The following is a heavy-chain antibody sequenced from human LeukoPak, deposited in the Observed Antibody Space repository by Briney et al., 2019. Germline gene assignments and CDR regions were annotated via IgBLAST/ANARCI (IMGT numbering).Heavy chain of an antibody. J-gene: IGHJ6*02. CDR1: GGTFSSYA. D-gene: IGHD6-13*01. CDR3: ARGGIAAAGTIEDYYYYGMDV. V-gene: IGHV1-69*04. Sequence: SVKVSCKASGGTFSSYAISWVRQAPGQGLEWMGRIIPIFGIANYAQKFQGRVTITADKSTSTAYMELSSLRSEDTAVYYCARGGIAAAGTIEDYYYYGMDVWGQGTAVTVSS. CDR2: IIPIFGIA.